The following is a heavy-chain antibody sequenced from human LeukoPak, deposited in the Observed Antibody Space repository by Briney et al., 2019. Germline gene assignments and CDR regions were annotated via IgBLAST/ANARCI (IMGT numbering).Heavy chain of an antibody. Sequence: PSETLSLTCAVYGGSFSGYYSSWIRQPPGKGLEWIGEINHSGSTNYNPSLKSRVTISVDTSKNQFSLKLSSVTAADTAVYYCARGPSLLGSGWHQRYYYYYMDVWGKGTTVTVSS. CDR1: GGSFSGYY. V-gene: IGHV4-34*01. CDR3: ARGPSLLGSGWHQRYYYYYMDV. CDR2: INHSGST. J-gene: IGHJ6*03. D-gene: IGHD6-19*01.